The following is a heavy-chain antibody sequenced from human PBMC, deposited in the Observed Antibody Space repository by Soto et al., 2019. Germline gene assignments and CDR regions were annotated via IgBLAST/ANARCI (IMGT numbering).Heavy chain of an antibody. Sequence: QVQLVESGGGVVQPGRSLRLSCAASGFTFSSYGMHWVRQAPGKGLEWVAVISYDGSNKYYADSVKGRFTISRDNSKNTLYLQMNSLSAEDTAVYYCAKDQTENSGYDLVYYYYGMDVWGQGTTVTVSS. CDR1: GFTFSSYG. D-gene: IGHD5-12*01. V-gene: IGHV3-30*18. J-gene: IGHJ6*02. CDR2: ISYDGSNK. CDR3: AKDQTENSGYDLVYYYYGMDV.